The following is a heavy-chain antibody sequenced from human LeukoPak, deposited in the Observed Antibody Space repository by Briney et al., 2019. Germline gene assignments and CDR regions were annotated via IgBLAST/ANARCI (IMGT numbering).Heavy chain of an antibody. V-gene: IGHV3-7*01. Sequence: GGSLRLSCAASGFTFSSYWMSWVRQAPGKGLEWVANIKQDGSEKYYVDSVKGRFTISRDNAKNSLYLQMNSLRAEDTAVYYCAREIYGSGRYYTEYYYYYYYMDVWGKVTTVTVSS. CDR2: IKQDGSEK. CDR1: GFTFSSYW. D-gene: IGHD3-10*01. J-gene: IGHJ6*03. CDR3: AREIYGSGRYYTEYYYYYYYMDV.